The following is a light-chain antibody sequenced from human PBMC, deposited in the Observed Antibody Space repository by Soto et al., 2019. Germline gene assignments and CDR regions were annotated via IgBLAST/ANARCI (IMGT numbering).Light chain of an antibody. CDR2: AAS. Sequence: DIQMTQSPSSLSASVGDRVNITCRSSQSIISYLNWYQQKAGKAPQLLIYAASTLQSGVPARFSGGGSGTDFTLTISSLQPEDSAIYYCQQTYSGPRTFGQGTKLEIK. CDR1: QSIISY. V-gene: IGKV1-39*01. CDR3: QQTYSGPRT. J-gene: IGKJ2*02.